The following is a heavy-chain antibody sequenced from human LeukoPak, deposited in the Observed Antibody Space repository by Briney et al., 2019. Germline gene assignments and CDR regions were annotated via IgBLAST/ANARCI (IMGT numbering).Heavy chain of an antibody. Sequence: GGSLRLSCAASGFTFSSYSMNWVRQAPGKGLEWVSSISSSSSYIYYADSVKGRFTISRDNAKNSLYLQMNSLRAEDTAVYYCARCPAGLDYMDVCGKGTTVTVSS. V-gene: IGHV3-21*01. CDR1: GFTFSSYS. CDR3: ARCPAGLDYMDV. J-gene: IGHJ6*03. CDR2: ISSSSSYI. D-gene: IGHD6-19*01.